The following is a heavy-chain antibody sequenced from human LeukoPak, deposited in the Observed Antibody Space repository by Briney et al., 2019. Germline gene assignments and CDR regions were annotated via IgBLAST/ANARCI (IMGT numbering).Heavy chain of an antibody. CDR3: ARGGSSWYPYFDY. Sequence: ASVKVSCKASGYTFTGYYMHWVRQAPGQGLEWMGIINPSGGSTSYAQKFQGRVTITADKSTSTAYMELSSLRSEDTAVYYCARGGSSWYPYFDYWGQGTLVTVSS. J-gene: IGHJ4*02. CDR1: GYTFTGYY. CDR2: INPSGGST. D-gene: IGHD6-13*01. V-gene: IGHV1-46*01.